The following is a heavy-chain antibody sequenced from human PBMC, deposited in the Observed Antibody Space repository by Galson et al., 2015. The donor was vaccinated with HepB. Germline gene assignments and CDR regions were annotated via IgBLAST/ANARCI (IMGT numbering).Heavy chain of an antibody. V-gene: IGHV3-30-3*01. D-gene: IGHD3-3*01. CDR3: ARELRFLEWLLDY. CDR2: ISYDGSNK. Sequence: SLRLSCAASGFTFSSYAMHWVRQAPGKGLEWVAVISYDGSNKYYADSVKGRFTISRDNSKNTLYLQMNSLRAEDTAVYYCARELRFLEWLLDYWGQGTLVTVPS. J-gene: IGHJ4*02. CDR1: GFTFSSYA.